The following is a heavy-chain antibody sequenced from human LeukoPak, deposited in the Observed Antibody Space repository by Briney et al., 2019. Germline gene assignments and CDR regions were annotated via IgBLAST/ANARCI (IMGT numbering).Heavy chain of an antibody. CDR2: IIPIFGTA. CDR3: ARGRRGNYYYYYMDV. Sequence: ASVKVSCKASGGTFCSYAISWVRQAPGQGLEWMGGIIPIFGTANYAQKFQGRVTITTDESTSTAYMELSSLRSEDTAVYYCARGRRGNYYYYYMDVWGKGTTVTVSS. D-gene: IGHD3-16*01. V-gene: IGHV1-69*05. J-gene: IGHJ6*03. CDR1: GGTFCSYA.